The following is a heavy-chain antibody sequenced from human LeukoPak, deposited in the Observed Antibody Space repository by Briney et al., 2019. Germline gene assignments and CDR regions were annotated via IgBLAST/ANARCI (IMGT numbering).Heavy chain of an antibody. V-gene: IGHV3-30-3*01. J-gene: IGHJ4*02. D-gene: IGHD3-22*01. Sequence: GGSLRLSCAASGFTFSSYAMHWVRQAPGKGLEWVAVISYDGSNKYYADSVKGRFTISRDNSKNTLYLQMNSLRAEDTAVYYCAREMAITMIVVAPFDYWGQGTLVTVSS. CDR3: AREMAITMIVVAPFDY. CDR1: GFTFSSYA. CDR2: ISYDGSNK.